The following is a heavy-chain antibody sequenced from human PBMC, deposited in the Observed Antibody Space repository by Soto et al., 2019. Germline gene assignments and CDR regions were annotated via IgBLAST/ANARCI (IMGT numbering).Heavy chain of an antibody. CDR1: GGTFSNCA. Sequence: QVQLVQSGAEVKKPGSSVKVSCKASGGTFSNCAISWVRQAPGQGLEWMGGIIPLLGTTNYPQKFQGRVKITADKSTSTVYMELSSLKSEDTAVYYCARDYYYKLGGYSNRPLGVYYYGMDVWGQGTTVTVS. CDR3: ARDYYYKLGGYSNRPLGVYYYGMDV. J-gene: IGHJ6*02. D-gene: IGHD3-10*01. V-gene: IGHV1-69*06. CDR2: IIPLLGTT.